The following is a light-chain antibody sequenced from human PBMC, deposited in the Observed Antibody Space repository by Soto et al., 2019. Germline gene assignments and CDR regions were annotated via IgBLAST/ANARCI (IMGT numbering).Light chain of an antibody. CDR1: QSVSSN. Sequence: EIVMTQSPATLSVSPGERATLSCRASQSVSSNLAWYQQKPGQTPRLLIYGASTRATGVPARFSGSGSGTEFTLTIDSLQSEDFAVYSCQQYYNWPRTFGQGTKV. CDR2: GAS. V-gene: IGKV3-15*01. J-gene: IGKJ1*01. CDR3: QQYYNWPRT.